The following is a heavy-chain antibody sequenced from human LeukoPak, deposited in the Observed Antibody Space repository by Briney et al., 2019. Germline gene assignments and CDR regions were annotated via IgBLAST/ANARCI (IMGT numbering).Heavy chain of an antibody. CDR3: ARAALYCSGGSCYLSWFDP. Sequence: PSETLSFTCTVFGGSISSYHWSWTRQPPGKGLEWIGNIYDSGSTNYNPSLKSRVTISVDRSKNQFSLKLSSVTAADTAVYYCARAALYCSGGSCYLSWFDPWGQGTLVTVSS. CDR2: IYDSGST. J-gene: IGHJ5*01. V-gene: IGHV4-59*12. CDR1: GGSISSYH. D-gene: IGHD2-15*01.